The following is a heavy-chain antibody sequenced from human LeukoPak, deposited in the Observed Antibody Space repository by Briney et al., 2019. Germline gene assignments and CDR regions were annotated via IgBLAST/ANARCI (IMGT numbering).Heavy chain of an antibody. D-gene: IGHD3-16*02. J-gene: IGHJ6*04. CDR2: ISAYNGNT. CDR3: ARYYDYVWGSYRSYYYYYGMDV. Sequence: ASVKVSCKASGYTFTSYGISWVRQAPGQGLEWMGWISAYNGNTNYAQKLQGRVTMTTDTSTSTAYMELRSLRSDVTAVYYCARYYDYVWGSYRSYYYYYGMDVWGKGTTVTVSS. V-gene: IGHV1-18*04. CDR1: GYTFTSYG.